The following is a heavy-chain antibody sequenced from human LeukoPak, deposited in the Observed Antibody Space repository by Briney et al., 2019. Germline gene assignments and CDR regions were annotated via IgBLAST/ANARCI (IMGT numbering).Heavy chain of an antibody. CDR2: IKQDGSEK. Sequence: GGSLRLSCAASGFTFSSYWMSWVRQAPGKGLEWVANIKQDGSEKYYVDSVKGRFTISRDNAKNSLYLQMNSLRAEDTAVYYCASGLSGSQNWFDPWGQGTLVTVSS. CDR1: GFTFSSYW. V-gene: IGHV3-7*01. J-gene: IGHJ5*02. CDR3: ASGLSGSQNWFDP. D-gene: IGHD3-10*01.